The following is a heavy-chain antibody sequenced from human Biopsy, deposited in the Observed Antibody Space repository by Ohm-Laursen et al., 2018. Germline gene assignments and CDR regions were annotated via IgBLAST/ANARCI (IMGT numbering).Heavy chain of an antibody. J-gene: IGHJ4*02. D-gene: IGHD1-26*01. Sequence: SVKVSCKASGGTFTTYAISWVQQAPRQGLEWMGGIIPMFGTANYAQMFQGRVTISADESTSTSYMELSSLTTEDTAIYYCARGPHSGSHSCFDYWGRGTLVTVSS. CDR1: GGTFTTYA. V-gene: IGHV1-69*13. CDR2: IIPMFGTA. CDR3: ARGPHSGSHSCFDY.